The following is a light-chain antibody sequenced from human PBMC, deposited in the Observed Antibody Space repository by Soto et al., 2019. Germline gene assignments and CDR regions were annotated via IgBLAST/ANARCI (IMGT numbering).Light chain of an antibody. CDR2: MND. CDR3: ASWHDSLSGYV. CDR1: TSNILRNY. Sequence: QTVLTQPPSASGNPGQRLTISCSGSTSNILRNYVYWYRQFPGTAPRLLISMNDQRPSGVPDRFSGSKSGTSASLAISGLRSEDEADYYCASWHDSLSGYVFGTGTKVTVL. J-gene: IGLJ1*01. V-gene: IGLV1-47*01.